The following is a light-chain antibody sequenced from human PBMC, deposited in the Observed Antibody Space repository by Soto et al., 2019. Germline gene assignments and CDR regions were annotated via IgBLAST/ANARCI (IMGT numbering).Light chain of an antibody. J-gene: IGLJ2*01. Sequence: QSVLTQSPSASASLGASVKLTCTPSSGHSSYAIAWHQQQPEKGPRYLMKVNTDGSHNKGDGIPDRFSGSSSGAERYLTISSLQSEDEADYYCQTWGAGFSVVFGGGTKLTVL. CDR2: VNTDGSH. V-gene: IGLV4-69*01. CDR1: SGHSSYA. CDR3: QTWGAGFSVV.